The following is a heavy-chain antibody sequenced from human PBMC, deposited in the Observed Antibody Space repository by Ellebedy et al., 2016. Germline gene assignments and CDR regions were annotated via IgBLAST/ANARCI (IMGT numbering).Heavy chain of an antibody. J-gene: IGHJ4*02. V-gene: IGHV3-7*01. CDR1: GFTFSTYW. CDR2: IKQDGSEK. CDR3: ARGFLENSFDH. Sequence: GESLKISXAASGFTFSTYWMSWVRQAPGKGLEWVANIKQDGSEKYYVDSVKGRFTISRDNDKKSLYLQMNSLRDEDTAVYYCARGFLENSFDHWGQGTLVTVSS.